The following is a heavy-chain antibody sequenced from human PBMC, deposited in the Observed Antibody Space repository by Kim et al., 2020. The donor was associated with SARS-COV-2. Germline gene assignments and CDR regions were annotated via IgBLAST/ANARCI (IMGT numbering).Heavy chain of an antibody. CDR2: IKPDGSEK. V-gene: IGHV3-7*01. CDR3: ASLKYDY. D-gene: IGHD2-2*01. J-gene: IGHJ4*02. Sequence: WCSQAPGKGLDGVANIKPDGSEKNCADSVRGRFTISRENAEKSLYMQMDSLRAEDTAVYYCASLKYDYWGRGALVTVSS.